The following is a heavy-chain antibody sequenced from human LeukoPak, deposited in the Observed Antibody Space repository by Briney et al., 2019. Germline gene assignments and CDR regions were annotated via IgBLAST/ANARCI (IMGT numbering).Heavy chain of an antibody. CDR3: AREHSSSSGKVFDY. Sequence: ASVKVSCKASGYTFPGYYMHWVRQAPGQGLEWMGWINPNSGGTNYAQRFQVRVTMTRGTSISTAYMELSRLRSDDTAVYYCAREHSSSSGKVFDYWGQGTLVTVSS. CDR1: GYTFPGYY. J-gene: IGHJ4*01. V-gene: IGHV1-2*02. CDR2: INPNSGGT. D-gene: IGHD6-6*01.